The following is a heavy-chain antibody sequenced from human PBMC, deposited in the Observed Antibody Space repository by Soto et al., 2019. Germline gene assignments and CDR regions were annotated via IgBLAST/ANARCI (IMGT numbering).Heavy chain of an antibody. Sequence: SETLSLTCTVSGGSISSGGYYWSWIRQHPGKGLEWIGYIYYSGSTYYNPSLKSRVTISVDTSKNQFSLKLSSVTAADTAVYYCAREITNYYYDSSGYSSSYGMDVWGQGTTVTVSS. V-gene: IGHV4-31*03. CDR2: IYYSGST. J-gene: IGHJ6*02. CDR3: AREITNYYYDSSGYSSSYGMDV. CDR1: GGSISSGGYY. D-gene: IGHD3-22*01.